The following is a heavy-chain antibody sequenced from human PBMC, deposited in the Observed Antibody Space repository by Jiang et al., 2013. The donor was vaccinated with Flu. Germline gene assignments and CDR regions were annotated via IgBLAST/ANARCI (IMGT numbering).Heavy chain of an antibody. Sequence: GLIQPGGSLRLSCAAPGVIVSKTYMSWVRQAPGKGLEWVSVIQSGGSTYYADSVKGQFTISRDESRNALYLQMNSLRAEDTAMYYCAGGQTNAFDIWGQGTMVTVS. CDR3: AGGQTNAFDI. CDR2: IQSGGST. J-gene: IGHJ3*02. CDR1: GVIVSKTY. D-gene: IGHD4-11*01. V-gene: IGHV3-53*01.